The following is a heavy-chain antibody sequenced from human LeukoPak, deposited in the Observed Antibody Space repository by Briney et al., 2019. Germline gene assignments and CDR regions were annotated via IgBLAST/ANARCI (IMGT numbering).Heavy chain of an antibody. CDR1: GGTFSSYA. V-gene: IGHV1-69*05. Sequence: SVKVSCKASGGTFSSYAISWVRQAPGQGLEWMGGIIPIFGTANYAQKFQGRATITTDESTSTAYMELSSLRSEDTAVYYCARGGAARLRRYYYYYYMDVWGKGTTVTVSS. D-gene: IGHD6-6*01. CDR2: IIPIFGTA. CDR3: ARGGAARLRRYYYYYYMDV. J-gene: IGHJ6*03.